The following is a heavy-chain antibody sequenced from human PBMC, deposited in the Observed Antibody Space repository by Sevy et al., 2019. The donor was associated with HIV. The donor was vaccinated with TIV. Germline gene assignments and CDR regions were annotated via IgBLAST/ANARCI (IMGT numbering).Heavy chain of an antibody. CDR1: GFTFSSYA. CDR3: AKETRITMIVVALYYLDY. D-gene: IGHD3-22*01. J-gene: IGHJ4*02. CDR2: ISGSGGST. Sequence: GGSLRISCAASGFTFSSYAMSWVRQAPGKGLEWVSAISGSGGSTYYADSVKGRFTISRDNSKNTLYLQMNSLRAEDTAVYYSAKETRITMIVVALYYLDYRGQGTLVTVSS. V-gene: IGHV3-23*01.